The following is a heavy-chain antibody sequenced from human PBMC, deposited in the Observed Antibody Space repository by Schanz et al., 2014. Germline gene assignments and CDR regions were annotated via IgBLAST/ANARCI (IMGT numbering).Heavy chain of an antibody. CDR1: GYSFTTYG. J-gene: IGHJ4*02. D-gene: IGHD6-13*01. CDR3: ARDGEAAAGCDY. CDR2: MNSKTGNT. Sequence: QVQLVQSAPEVKKPGASVKVSCKASGYSFTTYGLNWVRQAPGQGPEWMGWMNSKTGNTGYAQKFQGRVTMTADKSTSTVYMEVSGLRSEDTAVYYCARDGEAAAGCDYWGQGTLVTVSS. V-gene: IGHV1-18*01.